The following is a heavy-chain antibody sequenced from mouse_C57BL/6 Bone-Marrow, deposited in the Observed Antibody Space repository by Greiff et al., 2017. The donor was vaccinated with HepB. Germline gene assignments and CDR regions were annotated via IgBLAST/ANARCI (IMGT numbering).Heavy chain of an antibody. CDR3: ARYDGGLRRAYYFDY. J-gene: IGHJ2*01. Sequence: QVQLQQPGAELVKPGASVKLSCKASGYTFTSYWMHWVKQRPGRGLEWIGRIDPNSGGTKYNEKFRSKATLTVDKPASTAYMQLSSLTSEDSAVYYCARYDGGLRRAYYFDYWGQGTTLTVSS. CDR1: GYTFTSYW. CDR2: IDPNSGGT. V-gene: IGHV1-72*01. D-gene: IGHD2-4*01.